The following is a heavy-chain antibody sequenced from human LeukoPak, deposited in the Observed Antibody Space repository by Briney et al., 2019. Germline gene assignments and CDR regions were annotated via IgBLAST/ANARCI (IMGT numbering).Heavy chain of an antibody. D-gene: IGHD4-17*01. Sequence: ASVKVSCKASGGTFSSYAISWVRQAPGQGLEWMGGIIPIFGTANYAQKFQGRVTITADESTSTAYMELSSLRSEDTAVYYCARSLTTVTTDYYYYYMDVWGKGTTVTISS. CDR2: IIPIFGTA. CDR1: GGTFSSYA. CDR3: ARSLTTVTTDYYYYYMDV. V-gene: IGHV1-69*13. J-gene: IGHJ6*03.